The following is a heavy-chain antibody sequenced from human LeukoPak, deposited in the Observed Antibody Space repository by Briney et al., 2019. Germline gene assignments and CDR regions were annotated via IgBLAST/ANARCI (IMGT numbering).Heavy chain of an antibody. Sequence: PGRSLRLSCAASGFTFSSYGMHWVRQAPGKGLEWVADVWYDGTNKYYADSVKGRFTISRDNSMNTLYLQMNSLRAEDTAVYYCARDPGVRWLVGFDYWGQGTLVTVSS. V-gene: IGHV3-33*01. J-gene: IGHJ4*02. D-gene: IGHD6-19*01. CDR1: GFTFSSYG. CDR2: VWYDGTNK. CDR3: ARDPGVRWLVGFDY.